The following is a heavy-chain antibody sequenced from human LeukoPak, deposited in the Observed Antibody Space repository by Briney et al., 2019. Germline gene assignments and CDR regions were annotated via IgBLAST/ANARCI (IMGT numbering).Heavy chain of an antibody. CDR3: ASFHYYGSGAYYLSY. V-gene: IGHV3-23*01. J-gene: IGHJ4*02. CDR2: ICDSGATT. Sequence: SGGSLRLSCAASGFTLSSYAMTWVRQAPGKGLEWVSDICDSGATTYYADSVKGRFTISRDNSKNTLYLQMSSLRGEDTAVYFCASFHYYGSGAYYLSYWGQGTLVTVSS. CDR1: GFTLSSYA. D-gene: IGHD3-10*01.